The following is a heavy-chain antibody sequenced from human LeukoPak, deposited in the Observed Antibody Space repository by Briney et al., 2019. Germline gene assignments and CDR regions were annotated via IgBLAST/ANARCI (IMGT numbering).Heavy chain of an antibody. Sequence: GGSLRLSCAASGFTFSSYSMNWVRQAPGEGLEWVSSITSSSSYIYYADSVKGRFTISRDNAKSSLYLQMNSLRDEDTAVYYCARDPYSGSYGDYYYYMDVWGKGTTVTISS. D-gene: IGHD1-26*01. CDR2: ITSSSSYI. CDR1: GFTFSSYS. J-gene: IGHJ6*03. CDR3: ARDPYSGSYGDYYYYMDV. V-gene: IGHV3-21*01.